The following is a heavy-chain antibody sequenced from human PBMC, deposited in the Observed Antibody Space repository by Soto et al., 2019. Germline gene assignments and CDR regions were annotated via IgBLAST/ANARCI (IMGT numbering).Heavy chain of an antibody. D-gene: IGHD3-10*01. V-gene: IGHV4-39*01. CDR2: IYYSGST. J-gene: IGHJ6*02. CDR1: GGSISSSSYY. CDR3: ARLTRYYYGMDV. Sequence: QLQLQESGPGLVKPSETLSLTCTVSGGSISSSSYYWGWIRQPPGKGLEWIGSIYYSGSTYYNPSLKSRVTRAVDTSKNQCSLELSSVTAADTAVYYCARLTRYYYGMDVWGQGTTVTVSS.